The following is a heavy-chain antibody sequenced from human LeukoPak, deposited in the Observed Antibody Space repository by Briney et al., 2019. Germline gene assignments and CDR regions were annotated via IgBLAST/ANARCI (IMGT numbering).Heavy chain of an antibody. V-gene: IGHV4-59*12. CDR1: GGSISDDY. Sequence: SETLSLTCTVSGGSISDDYWSWIRQSPGMGLEWVGYIYYSGSTNYNPSLKSRVTISVDTSKNQFSLKLSSVTAADTAVYYCARGLRQLVRSWHYWGQGTLVTVSS. J-gene: IGHJ4*02. CDR2: IYYSGST. D-gene: IGHD6-6*01. CDR3: ARGLRQLVRSWHY.